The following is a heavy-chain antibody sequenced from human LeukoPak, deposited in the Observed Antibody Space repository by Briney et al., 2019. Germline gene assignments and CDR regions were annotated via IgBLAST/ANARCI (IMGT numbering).Heavy chain of an antibody. J-gene: IGHJ4*02. CDR3: ARSTSTKGIVVVSAVPYYFDY. D-gene: IGHD2-2*01. CDR2: IIPIFGTA. Sequence: ASVKVSCKASGGTFSSYAISWVRQAPGQGLEWMGGIIPIFGTANYAQKFQGRVTITADESTSTAYMELSSLRSEDTAVYYCARSTSTKGIVVVSAVPYYFDYWGQGTLVTVSS. V-gene: IGHV1-69*13. CDR1: GGTFSSYA.